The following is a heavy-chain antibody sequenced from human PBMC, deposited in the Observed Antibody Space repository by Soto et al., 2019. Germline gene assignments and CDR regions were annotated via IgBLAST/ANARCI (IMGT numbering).Heavy chain of an antibody. Sequence: GASVKVSCKASGGTFGSYAISWVRQAPGQGLEWMGGIIPIYGTANYAQKFQGRVTMTADASTSTAYMELRSLRSDDTAVYYCARGSLTYYDSRQYRLAVWGRGTTVTVSS. CDR3: ARGSLTYYDSRQYRLAV. D-gene: IGHD3-22*01. CDR2: IIPIYGTA. J-gene: IGHJ6*02. CDR1: GGTFGSYA. V-gene: IGHV1-69*13.